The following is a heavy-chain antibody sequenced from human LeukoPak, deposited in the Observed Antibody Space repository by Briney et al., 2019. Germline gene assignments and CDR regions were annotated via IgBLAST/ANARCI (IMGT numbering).Heavy chain of an antibody. CDR3: ARADPYYYDSSGYYGPRAPFDY. Sequence: GASVKVSCKASGATFSSFAISWVRQAPGQGLQWMGGIIPIFGTPNYAQKFQGRVTITADESTSTAYMELSSLRSEDTAVYYCARADPYYYDSSGYYGPRAPFDYWGQGTLVTVSS. J-gene: IGHJ4*02. CDR1: GATFSSFA. CDR2: IIPIFGTP. D-gene: IGHD3-22*01. V-gene: IGHV1-69*13.